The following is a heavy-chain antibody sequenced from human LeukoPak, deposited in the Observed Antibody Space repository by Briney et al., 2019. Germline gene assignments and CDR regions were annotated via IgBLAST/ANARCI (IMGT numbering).Heavy chain of an antibody. CDR3: ARDFARAGDYHHFDY. Sequence: PGGSLRLSCAASGFTFSTYSMNWVRRAPGKGLEWASSLISSSSSMYYADSVKGRFTISRDNAKNSLYLQMNSLRAEDTAVYYCARDFARAGDYHHFDYWGQGTLVTVSS. J-gene: IGHJ4*02. CDR2: LISSSSSM. D-gene: IGHD7-27*01. CDR1: GFTFSTYS. V-gene: IGHV3-21*01.